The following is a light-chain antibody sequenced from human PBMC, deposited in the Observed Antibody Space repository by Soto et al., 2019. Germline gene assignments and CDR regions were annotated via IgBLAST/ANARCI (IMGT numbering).Light chain of an antibody. CDR2: GAS. V-gene: IGKV3-15*01. CDR3: QQYNNWPPET. Sequence: EIVMTQSPATLSVSPGERATLSCRASQSVSRNLAWYQQKPGQAPRLLIFGASTRATGIPDRFSGSGSGTEFTLTISSLQSEDFAVYCCQQYNNWPPETFGQGTKVDIK. CDR1: QSVSRN. J-gene: IGKJ1*01.